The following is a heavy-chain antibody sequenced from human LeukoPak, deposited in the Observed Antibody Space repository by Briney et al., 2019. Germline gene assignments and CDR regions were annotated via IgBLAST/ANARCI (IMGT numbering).Heavy chain of an antibody. CDR1: GGSISSYY. CDR2: IYYSGST. D-gene: IGHD4-11*01. J-gene: IGHJ4*02. Sequence: PSETLSLTCTVSGGSISSYYWSWIRQPPGKGLEWIGYIYYSGSTNYNPSLKSRVTISVDTSKNQFSLKLSSVTAADTAVYYCAREPYSNGYWGQGTLVTVSS. CDR3: AREPYSNGY. V-gene: IGHV4-59*01.